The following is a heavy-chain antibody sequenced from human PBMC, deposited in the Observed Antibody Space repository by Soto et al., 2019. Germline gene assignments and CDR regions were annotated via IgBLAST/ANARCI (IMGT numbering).Heavy chain of an antibody. V-gene: IGHV4-30-4*01. D-gene: IGHD3-22*01. J-gene: IGHJ6*02. CDR2: IYYSGST. CDR1: GGSISSGDYY. Sequence: QVQLQESGPGLVKPSQTLSLTCTVSGGSISSGDYYWSWIRQPPGKGLEWIGYIYYSGSTYYNPYLKSRVTISVDTSKNQFSLKLSSVTAADTAVYYCAGGLTYDSSGYYDLVYYYYYGMDVWGQGTTVTVSS. CDR3: AGGLTYDSSGYYDLVYYYYYGMDV.